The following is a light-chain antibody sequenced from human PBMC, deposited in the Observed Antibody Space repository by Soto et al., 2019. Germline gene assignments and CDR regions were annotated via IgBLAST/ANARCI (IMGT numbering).Light chain of an antibody. J-gene: IGKJ3*01. CDR2: AAS. CDR1: QGIANW. Sequence: DIQMTQSPSSVSASVGDRVTITCRASQGIANWLDWYLQTPGKAPRLLIYAASSLQRGVPSRFSGSGSGTEFTLTISGLQPEDFATSYCQQANSFPKFTFGPGTKVDVK. CDR3: QQANSFPKFT. V-gene: IGKV1-12*01.